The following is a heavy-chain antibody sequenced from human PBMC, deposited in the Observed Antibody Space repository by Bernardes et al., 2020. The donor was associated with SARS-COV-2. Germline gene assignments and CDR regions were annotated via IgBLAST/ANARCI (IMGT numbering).Heavy chain of an antibody. V-gene: IGHV3-33*01. CDR2: IWYDGSNK. J-gene: IGHJ6*02. CDR1: GFTFSSYG. CDR3: ARDTYYYDSSGYYWPGYYYYGMDV. D-gene: IGHD3-22*01. Sequence: GGSLRLSCAASGFTFSSYGMHWVRQAPGKGLEWVAVIWYDGSNKYYADSVKGRFTISRDNSKNTLYLQMNSLRAEDTAVYYCARDTYYYDSSGYYWPGYYYYGMDVWGQGTTVTVSS.